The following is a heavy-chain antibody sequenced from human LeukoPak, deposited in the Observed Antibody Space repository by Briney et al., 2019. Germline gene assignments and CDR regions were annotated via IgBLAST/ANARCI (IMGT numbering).Heavy chain of an antibody. CDR1: GYTFTGYY. Sequence: WASVKVSCKASGYTFTGYYMHWVRQAPGQGLEWMGWINPNSGGTNYAQKFQGWVTMTRDTSISTAYMELSRLRSDDTAVYYCARDSGSYSKASFDYWGQGTLVTVSS. D-gene: IGHD1-26*01. V-gene: IGHV1-2*04. J-gene: IGHJ4*02. CDR3: ARDSGSYSKASFDY. CDR2: INPNSGGT.